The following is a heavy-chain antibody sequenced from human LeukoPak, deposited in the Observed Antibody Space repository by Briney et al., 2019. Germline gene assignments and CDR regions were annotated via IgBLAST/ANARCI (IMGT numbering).Heavy chain of an antibody. V-gene: IGHV3-30*03. Sequence: GGSLRLSCAASGFTFSSYGMHWVRQAPGKGLEWLAVISYDGDYKFYADSVEGRFTISRDNSKNTLYLQMNSLRAEDTAVYSCARGRDAYMRDAFDIWGQGTMVTVSS. CDR2: ISYDGDYK. D-gene: IGHD2-2*01. CDR3: ARGRDAYMRDAFDI. J-gene: IGHJ3*02. CDR1: GFTFSSYG.